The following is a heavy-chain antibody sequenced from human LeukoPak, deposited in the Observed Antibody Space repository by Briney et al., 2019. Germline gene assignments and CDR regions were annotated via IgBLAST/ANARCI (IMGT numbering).Heavy chain of an antibody. V-gene: IGHV1-18*01. CDR3: AGALYNWNYLGWFDP. J-gene: IGHJ5*02. D-gene: IGHD1-7*01. Sequence: ASVKVSCKASGYTFTSYDINWVRQATGQGLEWMGWISAYNGNTNYAQKLQGRVTMTTDTSTSTAYMELRSLRSDDTAVYYCAGALYNWNYLGWFDPWGQGTLVTVSS. CDR1: GYTFTSYD. CDR2: ISAYNGNT.